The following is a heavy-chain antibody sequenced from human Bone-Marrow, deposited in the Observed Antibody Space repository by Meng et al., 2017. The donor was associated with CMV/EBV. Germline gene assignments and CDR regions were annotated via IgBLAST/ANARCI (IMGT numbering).Heavy chain of an antibody. D-gene: IGHD1-14*01. CDR1: GYTFTAYY. V-gene: IGHV1-2*02. CDR2: INPNNGGT. J-gene: IGHJ4*02. Sequence: ASVKVSCKASGYTFTAYYMHWVRQAPGQGIEWMGWINPNNGGTDYAQKFQGRVTMTRDTSISTAYMELTRLTADDTAVYYCALLRTHQFDYWGQGTLVTVSS. CDR3: ALLRTHQFDY.